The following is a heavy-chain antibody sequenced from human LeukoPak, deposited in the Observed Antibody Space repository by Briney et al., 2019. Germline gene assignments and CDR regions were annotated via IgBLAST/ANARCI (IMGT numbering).Heavy chain of an antibody. Sequence: ASVKVTCKASGGTFSSYAISWVRQAPGQGLERMGGIIPNSGGTNYAQKFQGRVTMTRDTSISTAYMELSRLRSDDTAVYYCARGDLWFGEPHWGQGTLVTVSS. J-gene: IGHJ4*02. CDR2: IIPNSGGT. V-gene: IGHV1-2*02. D-gene: IGHD3-10*01. CDR1: GGTFSSYA. CDR3: ARGDLWFGEPH.